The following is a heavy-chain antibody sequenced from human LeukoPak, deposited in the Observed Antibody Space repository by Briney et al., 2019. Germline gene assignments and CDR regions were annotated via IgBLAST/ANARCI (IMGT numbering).Heavy chain of an antibody. D-gene: IGHD3-22*01. CDR3: ARTNDYDSSGYYSWDYYYYMDV. J-gene: IGHJ6*03. CDR2: IYHSGRT. CDR1: GGSINSNSYY. Sequence: PSETLSLTCIVSGGSINSNSYYWGWIRQPPGKGLEWIGSIYHSGRTYYNPSLKSLVTISVDTSKNQFSLKLSSVTAADTAVYYCARTNDYDSSGYYSWDYYYYMDVWGKGTTVTVSS. V-gene: IGHV4-39*07.